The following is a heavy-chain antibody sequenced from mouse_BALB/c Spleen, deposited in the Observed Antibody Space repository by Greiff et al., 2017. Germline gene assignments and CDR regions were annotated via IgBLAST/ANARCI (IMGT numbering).Heavy chain of an antibody. CDR3: APYGNYKGMDY. Sequence: EVQLQQSGAELVKPGASVKLSCTASGFNIKDTYMHWVQQRPEQGLEWIGRIDPANGNTKYDPKFQGKATITADTSSNTAYLPLSSLTSEDTAVYYCAPYGNYKGMDYWGQGTSVTVSS. D-gene: IGHD2-1*01. CDR1: GFNIKDTY. CDR2: IDPANGNT. V-gene: IGHV14-3*02. J-gene: IGHJ4*01.